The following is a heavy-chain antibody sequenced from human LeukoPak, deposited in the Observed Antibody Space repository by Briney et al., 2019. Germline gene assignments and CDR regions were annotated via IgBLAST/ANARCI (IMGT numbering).Heavy chain of an antibody. D-gene: IGHD6-6*01. CDR3: ARASIAARLVDY. CDR1: GYTFTSYD. J-gene: IGHJ4*02. V-gene: IGHV1-8*01. CDR2: MNPNSGNT. Sequence: ASVKVSCKASGYTFTSYDINWVRQAAGQGLEWMGWMNPNSGNTGYAQKFQGRVTMTRNTSISTAYMELSSLRSEDTAVYYCARASIAARLVDYWGQGTLVTVSS.